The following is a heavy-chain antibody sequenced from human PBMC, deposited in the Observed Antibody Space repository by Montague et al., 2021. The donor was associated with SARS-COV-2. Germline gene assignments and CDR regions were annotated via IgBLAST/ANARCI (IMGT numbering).Heavy chain of an antibody. J-gene: IGHJ3*01. D-gene: IGHD3-22*01. CDR3: ARLKRYFDSSGSPSAFDF. V-gene: IGHV4-39*02. CDR1: GGSITNNIDD. Sequence: SETLSLTCTVSGGSITNNIDDWAWIRQPPGKGLEWIGSIYYTGNTYYNPSLKSRVTISVVTSKNHFTLKLSSVTAAETVVYYCARLKRYFDSSGSPSAFDFWGQGTKVTVSS. CDR2: IYYTGNT.